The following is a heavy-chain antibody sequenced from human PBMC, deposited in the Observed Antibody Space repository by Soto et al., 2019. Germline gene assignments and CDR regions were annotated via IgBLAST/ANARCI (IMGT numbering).Heavy chain of an antibody. CDR1: GFIFITYS. CDR2: ISSSSSYI. J-gene: IGHJ5*02. D-gene: IGHD6-19*01. CDR3: VRSSHSSGWYVVDP. V-gene: IGHV3-21*01. Sequence: PGGSLRLSCAASGFIFITYSMNWVRQAPGKGLEWVSYISSSSSYIYYADSVKGRFTISRDNAKNSLALQMNSMRAEDTAVYYCVRSSHSSGWYVVDPWGQGTLVTVSS.